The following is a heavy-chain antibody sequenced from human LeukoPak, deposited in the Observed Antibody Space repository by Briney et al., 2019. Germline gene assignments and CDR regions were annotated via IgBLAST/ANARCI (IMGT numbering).Heavy chain of an antibody. CDR2: ISAYNGNT. V-gene: IGHV1-18*01. Sequence: ASVKVSCKASGGTFSSYSISWVRQAPGQGLEWMGWISAYNGNTNYAQKLQGRVTMTTDTSTSTAYMELRSLRSDDTAVYYCARDVDGSGSYYSHYYYYYMDVWGKGTTVTISS. D-gene: IGHD3-10*01. CDR1: GGTFSSYS. J-gene: IGHJ6*03. CDR3: ARDVDGSGSYYSHYYYYYMDV.